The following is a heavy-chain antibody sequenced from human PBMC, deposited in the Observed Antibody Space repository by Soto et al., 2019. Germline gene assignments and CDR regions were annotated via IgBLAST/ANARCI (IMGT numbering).Heavy chain of an antibody. D-gene: IGHD3-10*01. V-gene: IGHV2-5*05. CDR2: IYWDDNK. CDR3: AHRRARTSGRDDAYDV. CDR1: GFSLTTNGEG. J-gene: IGHJ3*01. Sequence: QITLKESGPTLVTPTQTLTLTCIFSGFSLTTNGEGVGWIRQPPGKSLEWLALIYWDDNKRYDSSLRSRLTIIKYASKNLGVLTMTNMDPMDTATYYCAHRRARTSGRDDAYDVWGQGTVVTVSS.